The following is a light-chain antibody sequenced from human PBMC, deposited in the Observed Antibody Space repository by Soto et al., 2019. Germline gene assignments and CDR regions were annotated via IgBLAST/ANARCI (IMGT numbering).Light chain of an antibody. Sequence: EIVLTQSPGTLSLSPGERATLSCRASQSVSSCYLAWYQQKPGQAPRPLIYGASSSAIGIPDRFSGSGSGTDFTLTISRLEPEDFAVYYCQQYGSSPWTFGQGTKVDIK. CDR2: GAS. CDR1: QSVSSCY. CDR3: QQYGSSPWT. J-gene: IGKJ1*01. V-gene: IGKV3-20*01.